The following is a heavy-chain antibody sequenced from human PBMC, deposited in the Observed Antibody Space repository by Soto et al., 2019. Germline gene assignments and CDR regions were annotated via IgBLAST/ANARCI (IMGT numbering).Heavy chain of an antibody. D-gene: IGHD5-12*01. CDR2: INPSGGST. CDR3: TKDARPDGYWDFDY. Sequence: GASVKVSCKASGYTFTTYYMHWVRQAPGQGLEWMGIINPSGGSTRYAQKFQGRVTMTRDTSTSTVYMELNSLRVEDTAVYYCTKDARPDGYWDFDYWGQGTVVNVSS. J-gene: IGHJ4*02. CDR1: GYTFTTYY. V-gene: IGHV1-46*01.